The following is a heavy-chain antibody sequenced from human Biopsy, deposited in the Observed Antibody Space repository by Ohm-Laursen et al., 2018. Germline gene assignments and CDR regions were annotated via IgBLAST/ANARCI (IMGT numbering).Heavy chain of an antibody. D-gene: IGHD3-3*01. CDR1: GGSIISYY. Sequence: SQTLSLTCSVSGGSIISYYWTWIRQPPGKGLERIGHVYNSGITNYNPSLKSRVTISKDTSKNQFSLQVNSVTAADTAVYYCARTPRDSFWSGSYKRGLWFDPWGQGTLVIVSS. V-gene: IGHV4-59*01. J-gene: IGHJ5*02. CDR3: ARTPRDSFWSGSYKRGLWFDP. CDR2: VYNSGIT.